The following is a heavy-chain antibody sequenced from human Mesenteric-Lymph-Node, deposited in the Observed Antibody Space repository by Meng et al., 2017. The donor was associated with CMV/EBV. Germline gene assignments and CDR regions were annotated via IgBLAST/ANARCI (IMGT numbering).Heavy chain of an antibody. J-gene: IGHJ4*02. Sequence: GGSLRLSCKGSGYSFTSYWIGWVRQAPGKGLEYVSGITSGGSTFYADSVKGRFTISRDNSKNTLYLQMGSLRTEDMAVYYCHSELYCSRQSCDDYWGQGTLVTVSS. D-gene: IGHD2-15*01. V-gene: IGHV3-64*02. CDR3: HSELYCSRQSCDDY. CDR1: GYSFTSYW. CDR2: ITSGGST.